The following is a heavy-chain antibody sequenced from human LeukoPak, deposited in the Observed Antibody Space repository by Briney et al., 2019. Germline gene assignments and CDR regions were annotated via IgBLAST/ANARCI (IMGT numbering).Heavy chain of an antibody. Sequence: GVSLRLSCAASGFTFSRYGMHWVRQAPGKGLEWVAVTKYDGTKKDYADHVKGRFTIYRDNSQNTLYLQMNSLRAEDTAVYYCARVGYYASGPFSYFDYWGQGTLVT. CDR2: TKYDGTKK. CDR1: GFTFSRYG. D-gene: IGHD3-10*01. J-gene: IGHJ4*02. V-gene: IGHV3-30*03. CDR3: ARVGYYASGPFSYFDY.